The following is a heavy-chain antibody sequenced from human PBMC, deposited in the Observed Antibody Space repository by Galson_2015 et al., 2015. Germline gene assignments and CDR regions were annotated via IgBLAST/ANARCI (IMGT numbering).Heavy chain of an antibody. CDR3: AKVGSKYSGSFDY. V-gene: IGHV3-30*18. CDR1: GFTFSSYG. CDR2: ISYDGSNK. D-gene: IGHD1-26*01. J-gene: IGHJ4*02. Sequence: SLRLSCAASGFTFSSYGMHWVRQAPGKGLEWVAVISYDGSNKYYADSVKGRFTISRDNSKNTLYLQMNSLRAEDTAVYYCAKVGSKYSGSFDYWGQGTLVTVSS.